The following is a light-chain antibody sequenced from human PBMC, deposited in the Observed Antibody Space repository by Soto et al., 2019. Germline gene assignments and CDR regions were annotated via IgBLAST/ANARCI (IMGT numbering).Light chain of an antibody. J-gene: IGLJ1*01. V-gene: IGLV2-14*01. Sequence: QSVLAQPASVSGSPGQSITFSCTGTSSDVGAYNYVSWYQQNPGKAPKLLIYDVRYRPSGVSNRFSCSKSGNTAYLIISGLQAEDEADYYCSSFTSRHTYVFGSGTKVTVL. CDR2: DVR. CDR3: SSFTSRHTYV. CDR1: SSDVGAYNY.